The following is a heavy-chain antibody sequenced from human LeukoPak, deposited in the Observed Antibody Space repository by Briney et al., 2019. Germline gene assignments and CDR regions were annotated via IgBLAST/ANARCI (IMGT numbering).Heavy chain of an antibody. V-gene: IGHV3-11*03. CDR3: AAGTAADF. CDR1: GIPFSDYY. Sequence: GGSLRLSCVVSGIPFSDYYMNWIRQAPGKGLEWISYISTSGPYTDYAHSVKGRFTISRDDAKSALYLQMDSLRLEDTAVYYCAAGTAADFWGQGTLVTVSS. CDR2: ISTSGPYT. D-gene: IGHD6-13*01. J-gene: IGHJ4*02.